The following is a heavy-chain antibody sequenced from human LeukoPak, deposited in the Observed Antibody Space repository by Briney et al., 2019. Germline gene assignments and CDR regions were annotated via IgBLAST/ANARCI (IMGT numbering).Heavy chain of an antibody. V-gene: IGHV3-30*18. CDR2: ISYDGSNK. Sequence: GGSLRLSCAASGSTFSSYGMHWVRQAPGKGLEWVAVISYDGSNKYYADSVKGRFTISRDNSKNTLYLQMNSLRAEDTAVYYCAKDQGDYGDHTIDYWGQGTLVTVSS. CDR3: AKDQGDYGDHTIDY. D-gene: IGHD4-17*01. J-gene: IGHJ4*02. CDR1: GSTFSSYG.